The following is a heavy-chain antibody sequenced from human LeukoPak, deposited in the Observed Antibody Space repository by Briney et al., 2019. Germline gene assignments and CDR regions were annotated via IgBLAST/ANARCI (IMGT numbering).Heavy chain of an antibody. CDR2: ISGSGGST. V-gene: IGHV3-23*01. Sequence: PGGSLRLSCGVSGFAFGSEAMSWVRQAPGKGLEWVSAISGSGGSTYYADSVKGRFTISRDNSKNSLYLQMNSLRAEDTAVYYCARGLPMTTVCMDVWGKGTTVTVSS. CDR1: GFAFGSEA. D-gene: IGHD4-11*01. CDR3: ARGLPMTTVCMDV. J-gene: IGHJ6*03.